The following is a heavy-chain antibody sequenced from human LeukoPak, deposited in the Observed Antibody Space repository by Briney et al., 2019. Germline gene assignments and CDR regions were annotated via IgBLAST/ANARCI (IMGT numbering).Heavy chain of an antibody. D-gene: IGHD3-3*01. CDR2: TYAGGMT. CDR3: ARGTSRTSPLSGYYRGNFDY. CDR1: GFTVSNNY. Sequence: GGSLRLSCAASGFTVSNNYMTWVRQAPGKGLEWVSITYAGGMTYYADSVKGRFTISRDNSKNMLYLQMNSLRAADTAVYYCARGTSRTSPLSGYYRGNFDYWGQGTLVTVSS. V-gene: IGHV3-66*02. J-gene: IGHJ4*02.